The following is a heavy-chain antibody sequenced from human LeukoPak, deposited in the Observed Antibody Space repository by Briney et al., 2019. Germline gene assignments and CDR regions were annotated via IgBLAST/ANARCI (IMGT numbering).Heavy chain of an antibody. CDR2: IYPGDSDT. CDR3: ARQVYDILTGYQDYFDY. CDR1: GSSFTSYW. J-gene: IGHJ4*02. V-gene: IGHV5-51*01. D-gene: IGHD3-9*01. Sequence: GESLKISCKGSGSSFTSYWIGWVRQLPGKGLEWMGIIYPGDSDTRYSPSFQGQVTISADKSISTAYLQWSSLKASDTAMHYCARQVYDILTGYQDYFDYWGQGTLVTVSS.